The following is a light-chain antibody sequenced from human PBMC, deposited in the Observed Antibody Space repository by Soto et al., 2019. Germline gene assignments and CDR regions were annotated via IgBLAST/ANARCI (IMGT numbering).Light chain of an antibody. J-gene: IGKJ1*01. Sequence: DIQMTQSPSTLSASVGDRVTITCRASQSISTWLAWYQQKPGKAPKLLIYKASSLESGVPSRFSGSGSGTEFTLTISSLQPDDSATHYCQQYINRWTFGQGTKVEIK. V-gene: IGKV1-5*03. CDR2: KAS. CDR1: QSISTW. CDR3: QQYINRWT.